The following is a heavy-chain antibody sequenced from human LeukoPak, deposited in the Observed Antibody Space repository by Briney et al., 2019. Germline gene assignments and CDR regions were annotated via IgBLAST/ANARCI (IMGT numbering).Heavy chain of an antibody. V-gene: IGHV7-4-1*02. CDR3: ARDPTWPATAGEFDY. CDR2: INTNTGNP. J-gene: IGHJ4*02. CDR1: GYTFTGYY. Sequence: ASVKVSCKASGYTFTGYYMHWVRQAPGQGLEWMGWINTNTGNPTYAQGFTGRFVFSLDTSVSTAYLQISSLKAEDTAVYYCARDPTWPATAGEFDYWGQGTLVTVSS. D-gene: IGHD3-16*01.